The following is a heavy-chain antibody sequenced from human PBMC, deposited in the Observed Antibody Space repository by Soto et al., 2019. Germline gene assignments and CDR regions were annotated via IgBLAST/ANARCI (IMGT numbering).Heavy chain of an antibody. V-gene: IGHV4-30-4*01. D-gene: IGHD2-2*01. CDR2: IYYSGST. Sequence: PSETLSLTCTVSGGSISSGDYYWCWIRQPPGKGLEWIGYIYYSGSTYYNPSLKSRVTISVDKSKNQFSLKLSSVTAADTAVYYCALSNRGSTAARFDYGGQGTRVTVSS. J-gene: IGHJ4*02. CDR1: GGSISSGDYY. CDR3: ALSNRGSTAARFDY.